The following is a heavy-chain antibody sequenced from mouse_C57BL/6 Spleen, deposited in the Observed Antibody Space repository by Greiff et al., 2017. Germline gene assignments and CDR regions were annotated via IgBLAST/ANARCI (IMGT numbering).Heavy chain of an antibody. CDR1: GYTFTSYW. CDR3: AREAIYDGYFFAY. V-gene: IGHV1-64*01. J-gene: IGHJ3*01. D-gene: IGHD2-3*01. Sequence: QVQLQQPGAELVKPGASVKLSCKASGYTFTSYWMHWVKQRPGQGLEWIGMIHPNSGSTNYNEKFKSKATLTVDKSSSTAYMQLSSLTSEDSAVYYCAREAIYDGYFFAYWGQGTLVTVSA. CDR2: IHPNSGST.